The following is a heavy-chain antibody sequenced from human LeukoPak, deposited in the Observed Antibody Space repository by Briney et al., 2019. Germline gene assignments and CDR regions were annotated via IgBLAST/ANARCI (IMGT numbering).Heavy chain of an antibody. CDR1: GFTLSSYA. J-gene: IGHJ3*02. V-gene: IGHV3-23*01. D-gene: IGHD3-22*01. CDR3: ARSYDSSVDI. Sequence: GGSLRLSCAASGFTLSSYAMSWVRQAPGKGLEWVSGIGASGGSTYNADSVKGRFTISRDNSKNTLYLQMNSLRAEDTAVYYCARSYDSSVDIWGQGTMVTVSS. CDR2: IGASGGST.